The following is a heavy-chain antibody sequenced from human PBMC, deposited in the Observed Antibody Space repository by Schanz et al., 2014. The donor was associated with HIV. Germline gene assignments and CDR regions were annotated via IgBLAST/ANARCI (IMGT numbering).Heavy chain of an antibody. CDR2: IIPTFGIA. CDR3: ARSFGVGDLGFGV. CDR1: GGSFIDHA. D-gene: IGHD3-3*01. Sequence: QVQLEQSGAEVRKPGSSMKVSCKTSGGSFIDHAISWVRQAPGQGLEWMGGIIPTFGIANYAPKFQGRITITADESTSTAYLELRSLRPEDTAMFFCARSFGVGDLGFGVWGQGTTVIVSS. J-gene: IGHJ6*02. V-gene: IGHV1-69*01.